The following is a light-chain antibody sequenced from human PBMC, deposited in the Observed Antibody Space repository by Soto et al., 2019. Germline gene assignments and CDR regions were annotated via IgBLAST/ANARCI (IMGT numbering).Light chain of an antibody. J-gene: IGLJ1*01. Sequence: QSVLTQPPSASGTPGQRVTISCSGSSSNIGSNTVNWYQQLPGTAPKLLIYNNTQRPSGVPDRFSGSKSGTSASLAISGLQSEYEADYYCAAWDDSLNGLVFGTGTKLTVL. CDR1: SSNIGSNT. CDR3: AAWDDSLNGLV. CDR2: NNT. V-gene: IGLV1-44*01.